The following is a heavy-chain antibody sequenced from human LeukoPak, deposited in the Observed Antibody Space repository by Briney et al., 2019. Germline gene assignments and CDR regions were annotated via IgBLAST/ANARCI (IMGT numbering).Heavy chain of an antibody. D-gene: IGHD3-10*01. Sequence: PSGTLSLTCSVSGGSINTGNFCWNWIRQHPGEGLEWIGFICDGGSAYYNASLKSRVSISVDTSENQFSLKLTSVTAADTAAYYCAVGDTGTKVDFWGLGILVTVSS. CDR1: GGSINTGNFC. J-gene: IGHJ4*02. CDR2: ICDGGSA. V-gene: IGHV4-31*03. CDR3: AVGDTGTKVDF.